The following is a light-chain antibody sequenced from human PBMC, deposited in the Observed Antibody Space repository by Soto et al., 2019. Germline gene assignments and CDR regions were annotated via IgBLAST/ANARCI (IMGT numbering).Light chain of an antibody. CDR3: AVWDDSLNGCV. V-gene: IGLV1-44*01. CDR1: SSNIGSNT. CDR2: SNT. Sequence: QSVLTQPPSVSETPGQRVTISCSGSSSNIGSNTVNWYRQLPETAPQLLIYSNTQRPSWVPDRFSGSKSATSASLAISGLQSDDEADDYCAVWDDSLNGCVFGTGTKLTVL. J-gene: IGLJ1*01.